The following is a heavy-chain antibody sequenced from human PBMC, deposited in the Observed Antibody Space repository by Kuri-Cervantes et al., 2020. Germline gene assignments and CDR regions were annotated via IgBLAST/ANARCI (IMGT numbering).Heavy chain of an antibody. Sequence: ASVKVSCKASGYTFTSYAMHWVRQAPGQGLEWMGWINPNSGGTNYAQKFQGRVTMTRDTSITTAYLEVDRLRMDDTAVYFCASACSRGSCYGEMDVWGKGTTVTVSS. V-gene: IGHV1-2*02. D-gene: IGHD2-15*01. CDR2: INPNSGGT. J-gene: IGHJ6*04. CDR1: GYTFTSYA. CDR3: ASACSRGSCYGEMDV.